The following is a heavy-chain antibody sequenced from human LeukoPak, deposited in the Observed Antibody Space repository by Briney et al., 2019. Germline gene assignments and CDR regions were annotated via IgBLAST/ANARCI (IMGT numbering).Heavy chain of an antibody. CDR1: GFTFSSYG. CDR3: AKDRSDYYYYYMDV. J-gene: IGHJ6*03. V-gene: IGHV3-30*02. CDR2: IWYDGSNK. Sequence: GGSLRLSCAASGFTFSSYGMHWVRQAPGKGLEWVSFIWYDGSNKYYADSVKGRFTISRDNSKNTLYLQMNSLRAEDTAVYYCAKDRSDYYYYYMDVWGKGTTVTVSS.